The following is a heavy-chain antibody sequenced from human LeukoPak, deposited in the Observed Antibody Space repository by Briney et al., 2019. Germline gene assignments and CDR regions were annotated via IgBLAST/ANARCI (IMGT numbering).Heavy chain of an antibody. V-gene: IGHV3-53*01. Sequence: SGGSLRLSCAASGFTVSSNYMSWVRQAPGKGLEWVSVIYSGGSTYYADSVKGRFTISRDNSKNTLYLQMNSLRAEDTAVYYCARDLDTPGGFDPWGQGTLVTVSS. J-gene: IGHJ5*02. CDR1: GFTVSSNY. CDR2: IYSGGST. D-gene: IGHD2-15*01. CDR3: ARDLDTPGGFDP.